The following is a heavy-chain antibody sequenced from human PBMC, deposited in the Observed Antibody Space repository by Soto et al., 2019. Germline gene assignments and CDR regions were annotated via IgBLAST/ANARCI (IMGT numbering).Heavy chain of an antibody. CDR2: IYFRGNT. Sequence: SETLSLTCSVSGDSISRIDYYWTWIRQHPEKGLEWIGNIYFRGNTYYSPSLESRLTISVDTSKNQFSLKLTSVTAADTAVYYCAREGGSYDSGGYLIRGAFDIWGQGTMVTVSS. CDR1: GDSISRIDYY. D-gene: IGHD3-22*01. CDR3: AREGGSYDSGGYLIRGAFDI. J-gene: IGHJ3*02. V-gene: IGHV4-31*03.